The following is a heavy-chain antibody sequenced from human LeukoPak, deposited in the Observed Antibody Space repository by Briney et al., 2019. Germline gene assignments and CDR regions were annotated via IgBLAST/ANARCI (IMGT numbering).Heavy chain of an antibody. CDR1: GFTFNSNY. Sequence: PGGSLRLSCAASGFTFNSNYMTWVRQAPGKGLEWLSVMYSGGNTYYAASVEGRFTISRDNSKNTVYLQMNSLRAEDTAVYFCARGGPGVFAYWGQGTLVTVSS. CDR3: ARGGPGVFAY. D-gene: IGHD3-10*01. V-gene: IGHV3-53*01. CDR2: MYSGGNT. J-gene: IGHJ4*02.